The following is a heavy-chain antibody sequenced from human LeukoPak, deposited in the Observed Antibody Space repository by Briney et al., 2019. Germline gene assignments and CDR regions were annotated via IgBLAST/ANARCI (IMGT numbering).Heavy chain of an antibody. D-gene: IGHD3-10*01. CDR2: INPNSGGT. J-gene: IGHJ6*02. CDR1: GYTFTSYY. V-gene: IGHV1-2*02. Sequence: ASVKVSSKASGYTFTSYYMHWVRQAPGQGLEWMGWINPNSGGTNYAQKFQGRVTMTRDTSISTAYMELSRLRSDDTAVYYCARITSAVRGVTYYYYGMDGWGQGTTVTVSS. CDR3: ARITSAVRGVTYYYYGMDG.